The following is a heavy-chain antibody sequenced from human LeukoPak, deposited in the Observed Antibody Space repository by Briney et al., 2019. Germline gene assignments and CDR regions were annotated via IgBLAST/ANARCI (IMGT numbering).Heavy chain of an antibody. J-gene: IGHJ4*02. D-gene: IGHD3-16*01. Sequence: PGGSLRLSCAVSGFSFNQAWMSWVRQAPGKGLEWGAVIWYDGSNKYYADSVKGRFTISRDNSKNTLYVQMSSLRAEDTAVYYCARSNNGGWGYCDYWGQGSLVTVSS. CDR2: IWYDGSNK. V-gene: IGHV3-33*07. CDR1: GFSFNQAW. CDR3: ARSNNGGWGYCDY.